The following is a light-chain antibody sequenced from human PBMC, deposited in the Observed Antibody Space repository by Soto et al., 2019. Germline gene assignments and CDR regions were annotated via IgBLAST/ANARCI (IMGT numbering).Light chain of an antibody. CDR2: DVS. CDR3: SSYTISSTYF. Sequence: QSALAQPASVSGSPGQSITISCTGTSSDVGGYNYVSWYQQHPGKAPKLMIYDVSNRPSGVSNRFSGSKSGNPASLTISGLQAEDKAVYYSSSYTISSTYFFGTGTKVTV. V-gene: IGLV2-14*01. CDR1: SSDVGGYNY. J-gene: IGLJ1*01.